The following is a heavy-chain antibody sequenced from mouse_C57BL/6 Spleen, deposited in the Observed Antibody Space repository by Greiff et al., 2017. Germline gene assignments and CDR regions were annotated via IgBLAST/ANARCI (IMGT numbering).Heavy chain of an antibody. V-gene: IGHV1-82*01. J-gene: IGHJ2*01. Sequence: VQLQQSGPELVKPGASVKISCKASGYAFSSSWMNWVKQRPGKGLEWIGRIYPGDGDTNYNGKFKGKATLTADKSSSTAYMQLSSLTSEDSAVYFCARWGEGGYCFDYWGQGTTLTVSS. CDR3: ARWGEGGYCFDY. CDR1: GYAFSSSW. CDR2: IYPGDGDT.